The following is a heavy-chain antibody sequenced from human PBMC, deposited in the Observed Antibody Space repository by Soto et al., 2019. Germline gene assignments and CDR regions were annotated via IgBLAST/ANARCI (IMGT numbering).Heavy chain of an antibody. CDR3: ARGRQLWLRVGSHYGMDV. CDR2: INHSGST. V-gene: IGHV4-34*01. Sequence: QVQLQQWGAGLLKPSETLSLTCAVYGGSFSGYYWSWIHQPPGKGLEWIGEINHSGSTNYNPSLKSRVTISVDTSKNQFSLKLSSVTAADTAVYYCARGRQLWLRVGSHYGMDVWGQGTTVTVSS. D-gene: IGHD5-18*01. J-gene: IGHJ6*02. CDR1: GGSFSGYY.